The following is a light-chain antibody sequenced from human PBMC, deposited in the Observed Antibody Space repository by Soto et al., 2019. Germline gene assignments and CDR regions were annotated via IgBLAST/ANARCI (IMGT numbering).Light chain of an antibody. CDR1: QSVSSSY. V-gene: IGKV3-20*01. CDR2: GAS. J-gene: IGKJ4*01. CDR3: QQYASAPLA. Sequence: EIVLTQSPGTLSLSPGERATLSCRASQSVSSSYLAWYQQKPGQAPRLLMFGASSRATGIPDRFSGSGSGTDFTLTISRLEPEDCAVYYCQQYASAPLAFGGGTRVDVK.